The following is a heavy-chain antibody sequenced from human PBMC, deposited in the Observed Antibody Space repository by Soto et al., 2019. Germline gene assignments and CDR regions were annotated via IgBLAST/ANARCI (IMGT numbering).Heavy chain of an antibody. CDR2: ISGSGGST. J-gene: IGHJ4*02. V-gene: IGHV3-23*01. CDR3: AKVWVVVITTEYYFDY. CDR1: GFTFSSYA. Sequence: GGSLRLSCAASGFTFSSYAMSWVRQAPGKGLEWVSAISGSGGSTYYADSVKGRFTISRDNSKNTLYLQMNSLRAEDTAVYYCAKVWVVVITTEYYFDYWGQGTLVTVSS. D-gene: IGHD3-22*01.